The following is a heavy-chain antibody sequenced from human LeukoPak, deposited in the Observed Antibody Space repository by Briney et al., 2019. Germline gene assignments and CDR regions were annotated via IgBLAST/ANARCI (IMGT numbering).Heavy chain of an antibody. D-gene: IGHD3-10*01. J-gene: IGHJ4*02. CDR1: GYTFTVYY. Sequence: GASVKVSCKASGYTFTVYYMHWVRQAPGQGLEWMGWINPNSGGTNYAQKFQGRVTMTRDTSISTAYMELSRLRSDDTAVYYCAAPQIPLYYYGSGRTSDYWGQGTPVTVSS. CDR3: AAPQIPLYYYGSGRTSDY. CDR2: INPNSGGT. V-gene: IGHV1-2*02.